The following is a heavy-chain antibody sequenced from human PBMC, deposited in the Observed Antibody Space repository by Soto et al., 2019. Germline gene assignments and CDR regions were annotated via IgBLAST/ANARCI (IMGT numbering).Heavy chain of an antibody. CDR1: GFTFDDYA. CDR3: AKVQLVRDYYYMDV. D-gene: IGHD6-13*01. V-gene: IGHV3-9*01. CDR2: ISWNSGSI. Sequence: EVQLVESGGGLVQPGRSLRLSCAASGFTFDDYAMHWVRQAPGKGLEWVSGISWNSGSIGYADSVKGRFTIPRDNAKNSLYLQMNSLRAEDTALYYCAKVQLVRDYYYMDVWGKGTTVTVSS. J-gene: IGHJ6*03.